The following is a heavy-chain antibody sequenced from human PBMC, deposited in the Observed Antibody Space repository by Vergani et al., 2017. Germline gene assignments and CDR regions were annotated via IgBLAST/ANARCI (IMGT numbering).Heavy chain of an antibody. CDR3: PTAPRYNGDRSCCWLRDHHCYGMDV. V-gene: IGHV3-15*07. D-gene: IGHD2-21*01. CDR2: IKSTIDRGTT. CDR1: GFSFRNAW. J-gene: IGHJ6*02. Sequence: EVQLVESGGGIVKPGGSLRLSCVASGFSFRNAWLNWVRRTPGKGLEWVGRIKSTIDRGTTGYAAAVKGRFTISRDDSKNKLFLQMNGLKTEDIGVYFFPTAPRYNGDRSCCWLRDHHCYGMDVWGQGTTVTGSS.